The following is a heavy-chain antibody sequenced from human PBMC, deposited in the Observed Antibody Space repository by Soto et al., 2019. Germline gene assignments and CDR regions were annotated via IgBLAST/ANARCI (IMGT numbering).Heavy chain of an antibody. D-gene: IGHD3-16*01. Sequence: GGSLRLSCAASGFTFNTYGMHWVRQAPGKGLEWVAVISYDGGDKYYADSVKGRFTISRDNSKNTLYLQMNSLRPEDTAVFFCAMAHRGSGTHFDYWGQGTLVTVSS. CDR2: ISYDGGDK. J-gene: IGHJ4*02. CDR3: AMAHRGSGTHFDY. V-gene: IGHV3-30*03. CDR1: GFTFNTYG.